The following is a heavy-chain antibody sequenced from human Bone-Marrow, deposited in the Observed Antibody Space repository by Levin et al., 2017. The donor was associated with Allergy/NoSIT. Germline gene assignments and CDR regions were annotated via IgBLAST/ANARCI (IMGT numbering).Heavy chain of an antibody. CDR1: GYTFTSYN. V-gene: IGHV1-8*01. Sequence: VASVKVSCKTSGYTFTSYNVYWVRQAPGQGLEWMGYINPNSGSTGYAQKFQGRVTMTRNSSINTAYMELSGLRLEDTAIYYCARGDCYSGSCYGPDWFDPWGQGTQVTVSS. CDR2: INPNSGST. D-gene: IGHD2/OR15-2a*01. J-gene: IGHJ5*02. CDR3: ARGDCYSGSCYGPDWFDP.